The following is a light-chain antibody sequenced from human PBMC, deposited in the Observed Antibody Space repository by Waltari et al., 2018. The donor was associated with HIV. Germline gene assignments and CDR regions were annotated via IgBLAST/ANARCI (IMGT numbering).Light chain of an antibody. J-gene: IGLJ2*01. CDR3: ASFTGDNTVI. CDR1: DSDFGLYNF. CDR2: DVD. Sequence: AVTQPASVSGLPGQSTTLSCPGDDSDFGLYNFVSWYQQHSGKPPRLILYDVDSRASGVSDRFSGSMSGNTASLTISGLRAEDEGHYYCASFTGDNTVIFGGGTEVTVL. V-gene: IGLV2-14*03.